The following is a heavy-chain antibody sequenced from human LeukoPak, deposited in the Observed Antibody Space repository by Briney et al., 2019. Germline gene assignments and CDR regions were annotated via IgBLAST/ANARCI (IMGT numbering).Heavy chain of an antibody. V-gene: IGHV4-31*03. Sequence: PSETLSLTCTVSGGSISSGGYYWSWIRQHPGKGLEWIGYIYYSGSTYYNPSLKSRVTISVDTSKNQFSLKLSSVAAADTAVYYCARAHGYSYAKRFDYWGQGTLVTVSS. CDR1: GGSISSGGYY. CDR2: IYYSGST. D-gene: IGHD5-18*01. CDR3: ARAHGYSYAKRFDY. J-gene: IGHJ4*02.